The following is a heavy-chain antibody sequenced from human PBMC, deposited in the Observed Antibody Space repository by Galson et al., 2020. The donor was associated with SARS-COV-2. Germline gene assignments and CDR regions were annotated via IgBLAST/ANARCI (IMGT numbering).Heavy chain of an antibody. CDR1: GGSFSGYY. CDR3: ARGRVWNYGLGYYYNYGMDV. D-gene: IGHD1-7*01. J-gene: IGHJ6*02. CDR2: INHSGST. Sequence: ETSETLSLTCAVYGGSFSGYYWSWIRQPPGKGLEWIGEINHSGSTNYNPSLKSRVTISVDTSKNQFSLKLSSVTAADTAVYYCARGRVWNYGLGYYYNYGMDVWGQGTTVTVSS. V-gene: IGHV4-34*01.